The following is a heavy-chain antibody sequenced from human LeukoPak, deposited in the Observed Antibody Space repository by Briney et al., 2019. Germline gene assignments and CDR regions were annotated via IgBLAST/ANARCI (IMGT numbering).Heavy chain of an antibody. V-gene: IGHV4-59*01. Sequence: KASQTLSLTCTVSGGSFSSYYWSWIRQPPGKGLEWIAYIYYSGSTNYNPSLRSRVTISVDSSKNHFSLKLSSVTAADTALYYCARGNYYDSTTYYRAFDIWGQGTMVTVSS. CDR3: ARGNYYDSTTYYRAFDI. D-gene: IGHD3-22*01. CDR2: IYYSGST. CDR1: GGSFSSYY. J-gene: IGHJ3*02.